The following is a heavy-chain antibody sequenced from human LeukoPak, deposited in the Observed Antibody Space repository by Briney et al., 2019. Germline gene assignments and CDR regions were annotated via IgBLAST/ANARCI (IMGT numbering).Heavy chain of an antibody. V-gene: IGHV3-53*01. Sequence: GGSLRLSCAASGFTVSTNYMSWVRQAPGKKLEWVSDIYSDGSTFYADSVKGRFTISRDNAKNSLYLQMNSLRAEDTAMYYCARDTRGESDYWGHGTLVTVSS. CDR3: ARDTRGESDY. CDR2: IYSDGST. J-gene: IGHJ4*01. D-gene: IGHD2-2*01. CDR1: GFTVSTNY.